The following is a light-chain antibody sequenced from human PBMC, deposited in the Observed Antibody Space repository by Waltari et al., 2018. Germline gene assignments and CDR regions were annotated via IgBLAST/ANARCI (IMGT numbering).Light chain of an antibody. Sequence: QSVLTQPPSASGTPGQRVSISCSGSRSNIDANTVSWFQQLPGAAPTLLIYNKHHRPSGVPYRFSGPKSGTSASLAISGLQSGDEAEYYCAAWDDSLDAYVFGTGTKVTVL. J-gene: IGLJ1*01. CDR1: RSNIDANT. CDR3: AAWDDSLDAYV. V-gene: IGLV1-44*01. CDR2: NKH.